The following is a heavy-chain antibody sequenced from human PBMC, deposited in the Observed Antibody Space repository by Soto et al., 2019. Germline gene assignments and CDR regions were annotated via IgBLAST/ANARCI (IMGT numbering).Heavy chain of an antibody. V-gene: IGHV4-59*01. Sequence: SETLSLTCTVSGGSISSYYWSWIRQPPGKGLEWIGYIYYSGSTNYNPSLKSRVTISVDTSKNQFSLKLSSVTAADTAVYYCAREWELLGGWFDPWGQGTLVTVSS. J-gene: IGHJ5*02. CDR2: IYYSGST. CDR3: AREWELLGGWFDP. D-gene: IGHD1-26*01. CDR1: GGSISSYY.